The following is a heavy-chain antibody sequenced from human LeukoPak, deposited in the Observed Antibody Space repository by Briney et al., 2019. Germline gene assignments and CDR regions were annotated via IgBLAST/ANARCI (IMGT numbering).Heavy chain of an antibody. J-gene: IGHJ6*03. V-gene: IGHV3-21*01. D-gene: IGHD3-9*01. CDR2: ISSSSSYI. CDR1: GFTFSSYS. CDR3: ARVPYDILTGYWFYYYYMDV. Sequence: PGGSLRLSCAASGFTFSSYSMNWVRQAPGKGLEWVSSISSSSSYIYYADSVKGRFTISRDNAKNSLYLQMNSLRAEDTAVYYCARVPYDILTGYWFYYYYMDVWGKGTTVTVSS.